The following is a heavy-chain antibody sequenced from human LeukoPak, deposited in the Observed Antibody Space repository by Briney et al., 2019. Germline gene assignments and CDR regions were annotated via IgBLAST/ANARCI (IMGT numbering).Heavy chain of an antibody. CDR2: IYYSGST. D-gene: IGHD3-3*01. Sequence: KTSETLSLTCTVSGGSIRSSSYYWGWIRQPPGKGLEWIGSIYYSGSTYYNPSLKSRVTISVDTSKNQFSLKLSSVTAADTAVYYCARHRSDYDFWSGYPNWFDPWGQGTLVTVSS. CDR1: GGSIRSSSYY. CDR3: ARHRSDYDFWSGYPNWFDP. J-gene: IGHJ5*02. V-gene: IGHV4-39*01.